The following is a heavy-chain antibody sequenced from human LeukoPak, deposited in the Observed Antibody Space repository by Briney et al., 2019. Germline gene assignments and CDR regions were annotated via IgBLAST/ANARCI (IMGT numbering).Heavy chain of an antibody. CDR3: ARDPYDFWSGDYYYYYNMDV. Sequence: GGSLRLSCAASGFTFSSYAMHWVRQAPGKGLEWVAAISYDGSNKYYADSVKGRFTISRDNSKNTLYLQMNSLRGEDTAVYCCARDPYDFWSGDYYYYYNMDVWGKGTTVTVSS. CDR1: GFTFSSYA. J-gene: IGHJ6*03. CDR2: ISYDGSNK. D-gene: IGHD3-3*01. V-gene: IGHV3-30*04.